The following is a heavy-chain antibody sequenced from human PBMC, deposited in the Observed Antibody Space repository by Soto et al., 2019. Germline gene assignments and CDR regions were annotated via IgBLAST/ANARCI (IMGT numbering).Heavy chain of an antibody. CDR2: IYYSGST. CDR3: ARDRRYYYGMDV. CDR1: GGSISSGDYY. Sequence: PSETLSLTCTVSGGSISSGDYYWSWIRQPPGKGLEWIGYIYYSGSTYYNPSLKSRVTISVDTSKNQFSLKLSSVTAADTAVYYCARDRRYYYGMDVWGQGTTVTVSS. V-gene: IGHV4-30-4*01. J-gene: IGHJ6*02.